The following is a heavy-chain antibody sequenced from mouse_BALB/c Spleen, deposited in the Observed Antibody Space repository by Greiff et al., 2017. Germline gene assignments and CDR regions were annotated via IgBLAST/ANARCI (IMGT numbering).Heavy chain of an antibody. J-gene: IGHJ3*01. Sequence: EVQLQQSGPGLVKPSQSLSLTCSVTGYSITSGYYWNWIRQFPGNKLEWMGYISYDGSNNYNPSLKNRISITRDTSKNQFFLKLNSVTTEDTATYYCARDQDYEFAYWGQGTLVTVSA. CDR3: ARDQDYEFAY. D-gene: IGHD1-1*01. CDR1: GYSITSGYY. CDR2: ISYDGSN. V-gene: IGHV3-6*02.